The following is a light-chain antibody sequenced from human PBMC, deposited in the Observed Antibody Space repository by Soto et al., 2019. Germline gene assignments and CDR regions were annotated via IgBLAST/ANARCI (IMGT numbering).Light chain of an antibody. J-gene: IGKJ1*01. CDR2: AAS. Sequence: IVLTQSPGPLSLSPGARATLSCRASANVASNYLAWYQQKPGQAPRLLIFAASSRATDIPDRFSGSGSGTDFTLIISRLEPDDFAVYHCQQYAISPWTFGKGTKVEV. V-gene: IGKV3-20*01. CDR3: QQYAISPWT. CDR1: ANVASNY.